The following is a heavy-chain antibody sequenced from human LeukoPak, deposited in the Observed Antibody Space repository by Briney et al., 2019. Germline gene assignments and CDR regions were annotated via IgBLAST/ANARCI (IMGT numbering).Heavy chain of an antibody. J-gene: IGHJ4*02. CDR1: GFTFSDYS. Sequence: GGSLRLSCAASGFTFSDYSMNWVRQAPGKGLEWVSSISSRSVYIYYADSVRGRFTISRDNAKDSLYLQMNSLRAEDTAVYYCARGAHYYGSGSYDYWGQGTLVTVSS. CDR2: ISSRSVYI. V-gene: IGHV3-21*01. CDR3: ARGAHYYGSGSYDY. D-gene: IGHD3-10*01.